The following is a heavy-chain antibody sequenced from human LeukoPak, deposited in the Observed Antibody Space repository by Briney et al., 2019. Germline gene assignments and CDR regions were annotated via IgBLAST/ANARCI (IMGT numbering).Heavy chain of an antibody. CDR1: GFTFADYA. V-gene: IGHV3-43*02. J-gene: IGHJ4*02. D-gene: IGHD2-8*01. Sequence: GGSLRLSCAACGFTFADYAMHWVRQAPGRGLEWVSLISGDGGSTYYADSVKGRFTISRDNSKNSLYLQMNSLRTEDTALYYCAKDRRYCTNGVCYTVKDYWGQGTLVTVSS. CDR3: AKDRRYCTNGVCYTVKDY. CDR2: ISGDGGST.